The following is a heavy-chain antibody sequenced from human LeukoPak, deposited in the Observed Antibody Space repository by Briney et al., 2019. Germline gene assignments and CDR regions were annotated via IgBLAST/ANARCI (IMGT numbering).Heavy chain of an antibody. CDR1: GFTFSNAW. Sequence: GGSLRLSCAASGFTFSNAWMSWVRQAPGKGLEWVGRIKSKTDGGTTDYAAPVKGRFTISRDDSKNTLYLQMNSLKTEDTAVYYCTTDQWGYGDPLWFYDLWGRDTLVTVSS. CDR3: TTDQWGYGDPLWFYDL. V-gene: IGHV3-15*01. J-gene: IGHJ2*01. D-gene: IGHD4-17*01. CDR2: IKSKTDGGTT.